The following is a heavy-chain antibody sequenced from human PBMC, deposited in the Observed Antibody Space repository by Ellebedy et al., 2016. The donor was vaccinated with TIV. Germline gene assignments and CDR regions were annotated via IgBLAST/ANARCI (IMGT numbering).Heavy chain of an antibody. J-gene: IGHJ6*02. Sequence: GGSLRLSCAASGFTFGSYGMHWVRQAPGKGLEWVAFISYDGHEKFYADSVKGRFTISRDNSESTLYVQMTSLRLEDTAVYYCAKEAYDIMTGSQMHGMDVWGQGTTVTVS. CDR1: GFTFGSYG. V-gene: IGHV3-30*18. CDR3: AKEAYDIMTGSQMHGMDV. D-gene: IGHD3-9*01. CDR2: ISYDGHEK.